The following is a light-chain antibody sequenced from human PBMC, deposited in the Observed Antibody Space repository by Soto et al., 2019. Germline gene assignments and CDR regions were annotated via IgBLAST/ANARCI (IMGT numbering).Light chain of an antibody. Sequence: DIQMTQSPSSLSASVGDRVTITCRASQSISNYLNWYQQKPGKAPNLLIYDASSLQSGVPSRFSVSGSGTDFNLTISSLQPEDFATYYCEQSYSTPPGTFGQGTKLEIK. CDR1: QSISNY. J-gene: IGKJ2*01. CDR2: DAS. CDR3: EQSYSTPPGT. V-gene: IGKV1-39*01.